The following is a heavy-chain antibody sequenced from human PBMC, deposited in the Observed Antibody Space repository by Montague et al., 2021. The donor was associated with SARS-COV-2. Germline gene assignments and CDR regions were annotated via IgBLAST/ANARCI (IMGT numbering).Heavy chain of an antibody. CDR3: ARQMGQSSIFGVVIQYYFDY. CDR1: GGSISSSSYY. Sequence: SETLSLTCTVSGGSISSSSYYWGWIRQPPGKGLEWIGSIYYSESTYYNPSLKSRVTISVDTSKNQFSLKLSSVTAADTAVYYCARQMGQSSIFGVVIQYYFDYWGRGTLVTVSS. V-gene: IGHV4-39*01. CDR2: IYYSEST. D-gene: IGHD3-3*01. J-gene: IGHJ4*02.